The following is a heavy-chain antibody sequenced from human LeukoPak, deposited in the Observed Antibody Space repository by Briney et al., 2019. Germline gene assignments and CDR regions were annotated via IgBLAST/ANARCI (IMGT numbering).Heavy chain of an antibody. CDR3: AKAPLWNYYYGLDV. CDR1: GLPASHNVNDA. D-gene: IGHD2-21*01. J-gene: IGHJ6*02. CDR2: ITTSGST. V-gene: IGHV3-23*01. Sequence: PGGSLRLSCAASGLPASHNVNDAMSRVRRAAGKGLGWASGITTSGSTYYAASVKGRVTISRENSNNPLYLNMGSLTAEDTAVYYCAKAPLWNYYYGLDVWGQGTTVTVSS.